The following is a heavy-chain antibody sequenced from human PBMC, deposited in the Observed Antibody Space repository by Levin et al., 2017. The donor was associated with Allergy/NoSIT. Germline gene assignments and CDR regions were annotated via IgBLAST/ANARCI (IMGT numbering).Heavy chain of an antibody. CDR2: IYYSGST. V-gene: IGHV4-59*01. CDR3: ARVYGDSSSSHYYYYYYYGMDV. CDR1: GGSISSYY. D-gene: IGHD6-13*01. J-gene: IGHJ6*02. Sequence: SQTLSLTCTVSGGSISSYYWSWIRQPPGKGLEWIGYIYYSGSTNYNPSLKSRVTISVDTSKNQFSLKLSSVTAADTAVYYCARVYGDSSSSHYYYYYYYGMDVWGQGTTVTVSS.